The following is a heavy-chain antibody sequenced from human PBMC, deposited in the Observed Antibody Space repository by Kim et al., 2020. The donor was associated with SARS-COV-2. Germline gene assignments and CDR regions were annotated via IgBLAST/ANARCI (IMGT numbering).Heavy chain of an antibody. CDR3: ARVYYDFWSGYHMYYYYGMDV. V-gene: IGHV3-7*04. CDR1: GFTFSSYW. CDR2: IKQDGSEK. D-gene: IGHD3-3*01. Sequence: GGSLRLSCAASGFTFSSYWMSWVRQAPGKGLEWVANIKQDGSEKYYVDSVKGRFTISRDNAKNSLYLQMNSLRAEDTAVYYCARVYYDFWSGYHMYYYYGMDVWGQGTTVTVS. J-gene: IGHJ6*02.